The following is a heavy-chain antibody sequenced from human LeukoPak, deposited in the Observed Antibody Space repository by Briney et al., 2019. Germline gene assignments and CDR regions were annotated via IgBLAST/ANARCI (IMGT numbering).Heavy chain of an antibody. CDR1: GGSIRSSNYY. CDR3: ARQTGSGLFILP. CDR2: IYYSGNT. Sequence: PSETLSLTCTVSGGSIRSSNYYWGWIRQPPGKGLEWIGSIYYSGNTYYNASLKSQVSISIDTSKNQFSLRLTSVTAADTAVYYCARQTGSGLFILPGGQGTLVTVSS. D-gene: IGHD3/OR15-3a*01. V-gene: IGHV4-39*01. J-gene: IGHJ4*02.